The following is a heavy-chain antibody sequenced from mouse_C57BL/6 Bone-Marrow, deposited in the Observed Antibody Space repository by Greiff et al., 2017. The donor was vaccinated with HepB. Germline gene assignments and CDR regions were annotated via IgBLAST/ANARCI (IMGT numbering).Heavy chain of an antibody. CDR1: GFTFSSYA. CDR2: ISSGGDYI. Sequence: EVQVVESGEGLVKPGGSLKLSCAASGFTFSSYAMSWVRQTPEKRLEWVAYISSGGDYIYYADTVKGRFTISRDNARNTLYLQMSSLKSEDTAMYYCTRGNYYGSSLYWYFDVWGTGTTVTVSS. V-gene: IGHV5-9-1*02. J-gene: IGHJ1*03. D-gene: IGHD1-1*01. CDR3: TRGNYYGSSLYWYFDV.